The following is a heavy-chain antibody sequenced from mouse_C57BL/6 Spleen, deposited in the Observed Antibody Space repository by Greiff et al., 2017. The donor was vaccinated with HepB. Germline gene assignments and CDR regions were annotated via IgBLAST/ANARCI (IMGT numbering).Heavy chain of an antibody. Sequence: EVMLVESGGGLVQPGGSMKLSCAASGFTFSDAWMDWVRQSPEKGLEWVAEIRNKANNHATYYAESVKGRFTISRDDSKSSVYLQMNSLRAEDTGIYYCTRGSGYDFDYWGQGTTLTVSS. D-gene: IGHD3-2*02. CDR3: TRGSGYDFDY. CDR2: IRNKANNHAT. J-gene: IGHJ2*01. CDR1: GFTFSDAW. V-gene: IGHV6-6*01.